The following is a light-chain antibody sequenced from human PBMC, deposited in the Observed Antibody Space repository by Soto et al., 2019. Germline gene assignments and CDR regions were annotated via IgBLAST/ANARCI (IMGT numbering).Light chain of an antibody. CDR2: AAS. V-gene: IGKV3-11*01. CDR1: RSISNS. CDR3: QQRSNWPPWT. Sequence: EVVLTQSPASLSLSPGETATLSCRASRSISNSLAWFQQKPGQPPRLVIYAASTRAIGIPARFTGSGSGTDFTLTIISLEPEDFGVYYCQQRSNWPPWTFGQGTKLGIK. J-gene: IGKJ1*01.